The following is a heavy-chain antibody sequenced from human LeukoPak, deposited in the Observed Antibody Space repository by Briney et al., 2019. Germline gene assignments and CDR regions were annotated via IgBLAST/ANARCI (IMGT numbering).Heavy chain of an antibody. CDR3: ARDYGYSYGPNFDY. D-gene: IGHD5-18*01. V-gene: IGHV3-7*01. Sequence: GGSLRLSCAASGFTFSSYWMSWVRQAPGKGLEWVANIKQDGSEKYYVDSVKGRFTISRDNAKNSLYLQMNSLRAEDTAVYYCARDYGYSYGPNFDYWGQGTLVTVSS. J-gene: IGHJ4*02. CDR2: IKQDGSEK. CDR1: GFTFSSYW.